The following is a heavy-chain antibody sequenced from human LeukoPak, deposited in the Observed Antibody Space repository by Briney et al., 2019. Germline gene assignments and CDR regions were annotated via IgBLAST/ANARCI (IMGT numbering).Heavy chain of an antibody. D-gene: IGHD5-24*01. V-gene: IGHV4-38-2*02. CDR2: IYTSGST. J-gene: IGHJ4*02. CDR1: GNSISSDYY. Sequence: SETLSLTCTVSGNSISSDYYWGWIRQPPGKGLEWIGLIYTSGSTNYNPSLKSRVTILLDTSKNQFSLRLNSVTAADTAVYFCARQFQYWGQGTPVTVSS. CDR3: ARQFQY.